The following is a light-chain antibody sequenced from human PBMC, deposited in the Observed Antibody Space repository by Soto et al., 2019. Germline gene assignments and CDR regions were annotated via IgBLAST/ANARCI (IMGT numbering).Light chain of an antibody. CDR2: DAS. CDR3: QQYNSYSKT. J-gene: IGKJ1*01. CDR1: QSISSW. V-gene: IGKV1-5*01. Sequence: DIQMTQSPSTLSASVGDRVTITCRASQSISSWLAWYTQKPGKAPKILIYDASSLASGVPSRFSGSGAGTEFTLTISSLQHDDFATYDCQQYNSYSKTFGQGTKVDIK.